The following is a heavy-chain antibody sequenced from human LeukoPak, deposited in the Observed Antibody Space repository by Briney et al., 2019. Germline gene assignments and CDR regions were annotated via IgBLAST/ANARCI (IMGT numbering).Heavy chain of an antibody. CDR2: ISSSGSNI. CDR1: GFTFSSYE. J-gene: IGHJ3*02. Sequence: GGSLRLSCAASGFTFSSYEMNWVRQAPGKGPEWVSYISSSGSNIYYADSVKGRFTISRDNAKNSLYLQMNSLRAEDTAVYYCAREYAPISMIVVVNAFDMWGQGTMVTVSS. CDR3: AREYAPISMIVVVNAFDM. V-gene: IGHV3-48*03. D-gene: IGHD3-22*01.